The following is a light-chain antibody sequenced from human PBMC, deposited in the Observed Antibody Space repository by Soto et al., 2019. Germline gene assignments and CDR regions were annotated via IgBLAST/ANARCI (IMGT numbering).Light chain of an antibody. CDR2: LGS. CDR3: MQALQSPLT. Sequence: DIVMTQSPLSLPVTPGEPASISCRSSQSLLHSNGYNYLDWYLQKTGQSPQLMIYLGSNRASWVPDRFRGSGSGTDFTLKISRVEAEDVGVYYCMQALQSPLTFGGGTKVEIK. V-gene: IGKV2-28*01. CDR1: QSLLHSNGYNY. J-gene: IGKJ4*01.